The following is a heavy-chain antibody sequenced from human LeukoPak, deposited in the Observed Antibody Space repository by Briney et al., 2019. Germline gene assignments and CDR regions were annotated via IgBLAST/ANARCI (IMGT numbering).Heavy chain of an antibody. Sequence: SETLSLTCAVYGGSFSGYYWSWIRQPPGKGLVWIGEIDHSGSTNYNPSLKSRVTISVDTSKNQFSLKLSSVTAADTAVYYCAGRYYDYVWGSYRPKSFDYWGQGTLVTVSS. V-gene: IGHV4-34*01. J-gene: IGHJ4*02. CDR2: IDHSGST. CDR1: GGSFSGYY. CDR3: AGRYYDYVWGSYRPKSFDY. D-gene: IGHD3-16*02.